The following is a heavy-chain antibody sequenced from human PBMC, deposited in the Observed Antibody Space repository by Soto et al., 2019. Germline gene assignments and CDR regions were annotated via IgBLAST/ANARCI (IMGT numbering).Heavy chain of an antibody. V-gene: IGHV4-59*01. J-gene: IGHJ4*02. Sequence: PSETLSLTCTVSGGSISSYYWSWIRQPPGKGLEWIGYIYYSGSTNYNPSLKSRVTISVDTSKNQFSLKLSSVTAADTAVYYCARGSDSGYDYFDYWGQGTLVTVSS. CDR1: GGSISSYY. CDR3: ARGSDSGYDYFDY. D-gene: IGHD5-12*01. CDR2: IYYSGST.